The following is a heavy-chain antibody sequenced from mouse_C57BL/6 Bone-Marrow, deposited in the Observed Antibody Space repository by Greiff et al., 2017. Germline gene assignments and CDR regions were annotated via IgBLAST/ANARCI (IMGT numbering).Heavy chain of an antibody. CDR3: ARHCNYGGFAY. CDR1: GFTFSDYY. D-gene: IGHD2-1*01. CDR2: ISNGGGST. J-gene: IGHJ3*01. V-gene: IGHV5-12*01. Sequence: EVQLVESGGGLVQPGGSLKLSCAASGFTFSDYYMYWVRQTPEKRLEWVAYISNGGGSTYYPDTVKGRFTISRDNAKNTLYLQMSRLKSEDTAMYYCARHCNYGGFAYWGQGTLVTVSA.